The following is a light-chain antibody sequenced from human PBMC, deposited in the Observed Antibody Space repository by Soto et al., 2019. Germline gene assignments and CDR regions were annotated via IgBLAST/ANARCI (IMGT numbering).Light chain of an antibody. CDR1: QSVNTN. Sequence: ETLMTQSPATLSVSPGERATLSCRASQSVNTNLAWYQHKPGQAPRLLIYDASTRATGIPARFSGSGSGTEFTLTISSLQSADFAVYYCQQYKNWPRTFGQGTRVEIK. J-gene: IGKJ1*01. CDR2: DAS. CDR3: QQYKNWPRT. V-gene: IGKV3-15*01.